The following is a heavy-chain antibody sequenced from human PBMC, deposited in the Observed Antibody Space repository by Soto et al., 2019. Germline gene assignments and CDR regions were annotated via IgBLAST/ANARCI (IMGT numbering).Heavy chain of an antibody. CDR1: GFTFSSYA. CDR2: ISGSGDNT. J-gene: IGHJ4*02. V-gene: IGHV3-23*01. D-gene: IGHD3-3*01. Sequence: EVRLLESGGGLVQPGGSLRLSCAASGFTFSSYAMSWVRQAPGRGLEWVSAISGSGDNTYYPDSVKGRFTISRDNARNTLYLQMNSLRAEDTAVYYCADGGEWLFNFDYWGQGTLVTVSS. CDR3: ADGGEWLFNFDY.